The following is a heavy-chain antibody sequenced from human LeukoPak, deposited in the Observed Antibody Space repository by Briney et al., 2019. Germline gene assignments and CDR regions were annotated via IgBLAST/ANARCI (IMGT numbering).Heavy chain of an antibody. V-gene: IGHV1-24*01. CDR1: GYTFIDDY. J-gene: IGHJ4*02. CDR3: ATGTIYCSSCSDDY. D-gene: IGHD2-2*01. Sequence: ASVKVSCKASGYTFIDDYLHWVRQAPGKGLEWMGGFDPDDGETPLFAQKFQGRVSLTEDTSTDTAYMELSSLSSEDTAVYYCATGTIYCSSCSDDYWGQGTLVTVSS. CDR2: FDPDDGET.